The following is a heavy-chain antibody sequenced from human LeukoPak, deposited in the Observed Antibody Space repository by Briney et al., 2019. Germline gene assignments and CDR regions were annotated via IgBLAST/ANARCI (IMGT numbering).Heavy chain of an antibody. D-gene: IGHD3-3*01. Sequence: PSETLSLTCTVSGCSISSYYWSWIRQPPGKGLEWIGYIYYSGSTNYNPSLKSRVTISVDTSKNQFSLKLSSVTAADTAVYYCARSSRYDFWSGSNPGVIYYYYYMDVWGKGTTVTVSS. CDR1: GCSISSYY. V-gene: IGHV4-59*01. J-gene: IGHJ6*03. CDR3: ARSSRYDFWSGSNPGVIYYYYYMDV. CDR2: IYYSGST.